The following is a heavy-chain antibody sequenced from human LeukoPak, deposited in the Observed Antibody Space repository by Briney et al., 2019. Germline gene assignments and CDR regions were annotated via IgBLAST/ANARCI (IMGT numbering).Heavy chain of an antibody. D-gene: IGHD2-2*01. Sequence: SETLSLTCTVSGGSISSYYWSWIRQPPGKGLEWIGYISYSGNTKYNPSLKSRVTISGDTSRNEFSLKLSSVTAADTAVYYCARRSSTYRYFDLWGRGTLVTVSS. CDR3: ARRSSTYRYFDL. V-gene: IGHV4-59*08. J-gene: IGHJ2*01. CDR2: ISYSGNT. CDR1: GGSISSYY.